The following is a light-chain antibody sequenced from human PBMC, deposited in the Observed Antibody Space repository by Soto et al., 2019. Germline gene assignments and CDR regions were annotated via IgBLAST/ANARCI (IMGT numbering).Light chain of an antibody. Sequence: DIQMTQSPSTVSASVGDRVTITCRASQPISSWLAWFRQRPGKAPELLIYAASTLHSGVPSRFSGSGSGTDFALTISGLQPEDSGMFYCHKYGSSPHTFGQGTKLEIK. CDR1: QPISSW. J-gene: IGKJ2*01. CDR2: AAS. V-gene: IGKV1-12*01. CDR3: HKYGSSPHT.